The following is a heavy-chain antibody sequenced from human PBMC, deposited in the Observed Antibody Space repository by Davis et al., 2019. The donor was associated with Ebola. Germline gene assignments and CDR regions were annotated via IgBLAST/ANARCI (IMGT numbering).Heavy chain of an antibody. CDR3: ARDRWGGGGDWFDP. CDR1: GGSISSYY. J-gene: IGHJ5*02. D-gene: IGHD3-10*01. CDR2: INHSGST. Sequence: SETLSLTCTVSGGSISSYYWSWIRQPPGTGLEWIGEINHSGSTNYNPSLKSRVTISVDTSKNQFSLKLSSVTAADTAVYYCARDRWGGGGDWFDPWGQGTLVTVSS. V-gene: IGHV4-34*01.